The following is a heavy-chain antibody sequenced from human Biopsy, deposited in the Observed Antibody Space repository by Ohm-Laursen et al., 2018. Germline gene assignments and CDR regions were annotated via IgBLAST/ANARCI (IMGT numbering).Heavy chain of an antibody. V-gene: IGHV3-21*01. CDR1: GFTFSSYS. CDR2: ISETSSHI. D-gene: IGHD6-6*01. J-gene: IGHJ6*02. Sequence: SLRLSCAASGFTFSSYSMNWVRQAPGKGLEWISYISETSSHIYDAGSVKGRFTVARDNAKNSLYLQLNSLRAEDTAVYYCARDSRRTAREGGMDVWGQGTTVTVSS. CDR3: ARDSRRTAREGGMDV.